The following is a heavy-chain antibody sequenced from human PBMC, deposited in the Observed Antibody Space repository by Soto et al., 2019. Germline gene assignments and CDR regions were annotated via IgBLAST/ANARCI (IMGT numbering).Heavy chain of an antibody. CDR2: IDWDDDK. J-gene: IGHJ4*02. CDR1: GFSLNTSALC. V-gene: IGHV2-70*20. Sequence: SVPTLVNPTQSLTLTCTFSGFSLNTSALCVSWVRQPPGKALEWLAFIDWDDDKYYTASLSTRLTISKDTSRNQVVLTMTDMDKVDTGTDCCALVRDNADSYYLGFSGPGSPGTVSS. CDR3: ALVRDNADSYYLGF. D-gene: IGHD1-1*01.